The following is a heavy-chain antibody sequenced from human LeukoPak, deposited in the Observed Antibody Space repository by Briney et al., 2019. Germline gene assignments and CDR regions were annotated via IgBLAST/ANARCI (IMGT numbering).Heavy chain of an antibody. V-gene: IGHV1-69*01. CDR3: RRAPEMATIPFDN. Sequence: GASVKVSCKASGGSFSSYAISWVRQAPGQGLEWMGGTIPIFGTANYAQKFQGRVTITADESTSTAYMELSSLRSEDTAVYYCRRAPEMATIPFDNWGQGALDTVSS. CDR1: GGSFSSYA. CDR2: TIPIFGTA. D-gene: IGHD5-24*01. J-gene: IGHJ4*01.